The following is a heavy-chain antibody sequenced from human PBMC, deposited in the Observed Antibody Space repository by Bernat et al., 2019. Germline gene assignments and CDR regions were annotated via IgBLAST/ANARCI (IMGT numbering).Heavy chain of an antibody. CDR2: INPSGGST. D-gene: IGHD2-2*01. CDR1: GYTFTSYD. V-gene: IGHV1-46*01. CDR3: ARTMGRYCSSTSCEFDY. J-gene: IGHJ4*02. Sequence: QVQLVQSGAEVKKPGASVKVSCKASGYTFTSYDMHWVRQAPGQGLEWMGIINPSGGSTSYAQKFQGRVTMTRETSTSTVYMELSSLRSEDTAVYYCARTMGRYCSSTSCEFDYWGQGTLVTVSS.